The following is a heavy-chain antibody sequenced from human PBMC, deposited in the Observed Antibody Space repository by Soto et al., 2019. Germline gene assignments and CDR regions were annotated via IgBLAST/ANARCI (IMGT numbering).Heavy chain of an antibody. J-gene: IGHJ5*01. CDR2: VSNDGIRK. D-gene: IGHD3-22*01. CDR3: ARWVGVSMYDNSGKYDS. CDR1: GFIFSGSG. Sequence: QVQLVESGGGVVQPGRSLRLTRAASGFIFSGSGMHWVRQAPGKGLEWVALVSNDGIRKYYGDSVKGRFTISRDNAENTLYLQMNSLRAEDTAVYYCARWVGVSMYDNSGKYDSWGQGTLVTVSS. V-gene: IGHV3-30*03.